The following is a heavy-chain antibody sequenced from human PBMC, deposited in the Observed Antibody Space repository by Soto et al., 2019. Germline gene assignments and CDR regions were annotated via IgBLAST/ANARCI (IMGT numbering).Heavy chain of an antibody. V-gene: IGHV1-46*01. J-gene: IGHJ4*02. CDR1: GYTFSNYF. CDR3: ERNMNSGFDH. Sequence: QVQLVQSGAEVKKPGASVKVSCKASGYTFSNYFILWVRQAPGQGLEWMGLINSSGGDTTHAQKFQGRLTMTGDTATSTVYMELSSVRSEDTAVYYCERNMNSGFDHWGQGTLITVSS. CDR2: INSSGGDT. D-gene: IGHD6-25*01.